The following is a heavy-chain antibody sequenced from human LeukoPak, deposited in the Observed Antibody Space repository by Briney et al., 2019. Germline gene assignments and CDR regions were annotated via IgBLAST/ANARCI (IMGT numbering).Heavy chain of an antibody. V-gene: IGHV3-7*01. Sequence: PGGSLRLSCAASGFTFRDYYMSWVRQAPGKGLEWVATIKPDGSAQYYVDSVKGRFTISRDNAKNSLFLQINSLRAEDTAVYYCANGGTYSSGPWGQGTLVTVSS. CDR1: GFTFRDYY. CDR3: ANGGTYSSGP. J-gene: IGHJ5*02. D-gene: IGHD3-22*01. CDR2: IKPDGSAQ.